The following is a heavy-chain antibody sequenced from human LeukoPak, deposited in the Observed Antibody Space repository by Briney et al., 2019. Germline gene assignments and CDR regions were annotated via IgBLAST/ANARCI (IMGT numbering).Heavy chain of an antibody. CDR1: GFTFSSYA. Sequence: PGGSLRLSCAASGFTFSSYAMRWVRQAPGKGLEWVAVISYDGSNKYYADSVKGRFTISRDNSKNTLYLQMNSLRAEDTAVYYCARDDGSSWYTIPYWGQGTMVTVSS. V-gene: IGHV3-30-3*01. CDR2: ISYDGSNK. J-gene: IGHJ3*01. CDR3: ARDDGSSWYTIPY. D-gene: IGHD6-13*01.